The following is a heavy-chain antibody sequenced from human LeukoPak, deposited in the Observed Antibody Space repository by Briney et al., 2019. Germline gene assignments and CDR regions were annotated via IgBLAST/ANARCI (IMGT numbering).Heavy chain of an antibody. CDR2: ISYDGSNK. D-gene: IGHD4-11*01. CDR1: GFTFSSYG. CDR3: ARDVSSMTTVTTYYYYYYGMDV. J-gene: IGHJ6*02. V-gene: IGHV3-30*19. Sequence: GGSLRLSCAASGFTFSSYGMHWVRQAPGKGLEWVAVISYDGSNKYYADSVKGRFTISRDNSKNTLYLQMNSLRAEDTAVYYCARDVSSMTTVTTYYYYYYGMDVWGQGTTVTVSS.